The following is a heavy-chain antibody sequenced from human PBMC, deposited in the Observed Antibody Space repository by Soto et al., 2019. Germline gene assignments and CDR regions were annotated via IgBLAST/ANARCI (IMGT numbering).Heavy chain of an antibody. CDR3: ARSAVVTAPFDY. D-gene: IGHD2-15*01. V-gene: IGHV3-33*01. J-gene: IGHJ4*02. Sequence: QVQLVESGGGVVQPGRSLRLSCAASGFTFSSYGMHWVRQAPGKGLEWVAVIWYDGSNKYYADSVKGRFTISRDNSKNTLYLQMKSLRAEDTAVYYCARSAVVTAPFDYWGQGTLVTVSS. CDR1: GFTFSSYG. CDR2: IWYDGSNK.